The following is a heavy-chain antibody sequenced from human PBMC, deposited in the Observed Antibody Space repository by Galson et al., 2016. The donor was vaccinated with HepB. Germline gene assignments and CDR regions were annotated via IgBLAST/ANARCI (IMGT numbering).Heavy chain of an antibody. CDR2: IYHSGST. D-gene: IGHD1-14*01. Sequence: SETLSLTCAVSGYPISSGYYWGWIRQPPGKGLEWIGSIYHSGSTYYNPSLKSRVTISVATSKNQFSLKLSSVTAADTAVYYCARNPGSTNHPYYLDYWGQGTLVTVSS. CDR1: GYPISSGYY. J-gene: IGHJ4*02. CDR3: ARNPGSTNHPYYLDY. V-gene: IGHV4-38-2*01.